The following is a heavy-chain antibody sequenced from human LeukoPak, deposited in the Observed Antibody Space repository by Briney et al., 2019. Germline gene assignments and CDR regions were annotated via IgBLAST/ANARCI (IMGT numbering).Heavy chain of an antibody. CDR3: AREAYYDILTGYYLDYYYGMDV. V-gene: IGHV3-30*03. D-gene: IGHD3-9*01. Sequence: GVPLTLFCAASGFIHSSYGMQWVRHAPGKGLEGLALISYYGSNKYYAASVKGRFTISRDNSKNTLYLQMNSLRAEDTAVYYCAREAYYDILTGYYLDYYYGMDVWGKGTTVTVSS. J-gene: IGHJ6*04. CDR2: ISYYGSNK. CDR1: GFIHSSYG.